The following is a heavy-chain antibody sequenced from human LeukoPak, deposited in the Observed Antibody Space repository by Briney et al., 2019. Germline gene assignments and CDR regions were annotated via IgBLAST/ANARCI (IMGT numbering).Heavy chain of an antibody. V-gene: IGHV3-74*01. J-gene: IGHJ4*02. D-gene: IGHD1/OR15-1a*01. Sequence: QTGGSLRLSCSASGLTLSGYWMHWVRQIPGKGLVWVSRIDSDGSGTSYADSVKGRFTISRDDVKNMLYLQMNSLRVEDTGLYYCSTVEHFWGQGTLVTVS. CDR2: IDSDGSGT. CDR3: STVEHF. CDR1: GLTLSGYW.